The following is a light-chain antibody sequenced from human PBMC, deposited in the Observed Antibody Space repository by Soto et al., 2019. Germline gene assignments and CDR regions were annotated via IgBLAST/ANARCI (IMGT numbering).Light chain of an antibody. J-gene: IGKJ1*01. Sequence: IVLPQSPCTLSLSPGERATLSCRASQSVSSSYLAWYQQKPGQAPRLLIYGASSRATGIPDRFSGSGSGTDFTLTISRLEPEDFAVYYCRQYGSSPWTFGQGTKVDIK. CDR3: RQYGSSPWT. V-gene: IGKV3-20*01. CDR2: GAS. CDR1: QSVSSSY.